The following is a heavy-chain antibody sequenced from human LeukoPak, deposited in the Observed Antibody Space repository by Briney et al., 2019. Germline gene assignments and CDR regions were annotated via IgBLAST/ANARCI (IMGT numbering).Heavy chain of an antibody. V-gene: IGHV1-58*01. J-gene: IGHJ5*02. CDR3: AAAYYDFWSGSCDWFDP. CDR1: GFTFTSSA. D-gene: IGHD3-3*01. CDR2: IVVGSGNT. Sequence: SVKVSCKASGFTFTSSAVQWVRQARGQRLEWIGWIVVGSGNTNYAQKFQKRVTITRDMSTSTAYMELSSLRSEDTAVYYCAAAYYDFWSGSCDWFDPWGQGTLVTVSS.